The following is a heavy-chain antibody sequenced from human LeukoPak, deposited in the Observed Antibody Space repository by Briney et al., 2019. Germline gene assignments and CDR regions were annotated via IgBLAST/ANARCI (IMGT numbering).Heavy chain of an antibody. CDR3: ARETEYCSGGSCQPDY. D-gene: IGHD2-15*01. CDR2: IYHSGST. Sequence: PSETLSLTCTVSGYSISSGYYWGWIRPPPGKGLEWIGSIYHSGSTYYNPSLKSRVTISVDTSKNQFSLKLGSVTAADTAVYYCARETEYCSGGSCQPDYWGQGTLVTVSS. J-gene: IGHJ4*02. V-gene: IGHV4-38-2*02. CDR1: GYSISSGYY.